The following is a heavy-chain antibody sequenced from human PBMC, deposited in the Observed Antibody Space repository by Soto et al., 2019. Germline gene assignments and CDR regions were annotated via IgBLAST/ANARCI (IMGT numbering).Heavy chain of an antibody. Sequence: SGPTLVNPTETLTLTCTVSGFSVSNARMGVSWIRQPPGKALEWLAHIFSNDEKAYSTSLKSRLTISKHTSKSQVVLTMTNMDAVDTATYYCARIHGGSHDYDYYGMDVRGQGTAVAV. CDR2: IFSNDEK. V-gene: IGHV2-26*01. CDR3: ARIHGGSHDYDYYGMDV. J-gene: IGHJ6*02. CDR1: GFSVSNARMG. D-gene: IGHD1-26*01.